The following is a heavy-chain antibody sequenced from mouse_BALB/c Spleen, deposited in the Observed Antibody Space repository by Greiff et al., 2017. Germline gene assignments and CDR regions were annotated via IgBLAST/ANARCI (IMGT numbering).Heavy chain of an antibody. Sequence: VQVVESGPGLVAPSQSLSITCTVSGFSLTGYGVNWVRQPPGKGLEWLGMIRGDGSTDYNSALKSRLSISKANSKSQVFLKMHSLQTDDTARYYCAGEDYGSSYGNYLDYWGQGTTLTVSS. V-gene: IGHV2-6-7*01. J-gene: IGHJ2*01. CDR1: GFSLTGYG. D-gene: IGHD1-1*01. CDR3: AGEDYGSSYGNYLDY. CDR2: IRGDGST.